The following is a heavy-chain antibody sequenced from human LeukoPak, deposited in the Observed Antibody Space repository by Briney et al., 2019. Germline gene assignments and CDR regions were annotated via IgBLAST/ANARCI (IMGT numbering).Heavy chain of an antibody. V-gene: IGHV3-33*01. CDR2: IWYDGSNK. CDR1: GFTFSIYG. Sequence: GRSLRLSCAASGFTFSIYGMHWVRQAPGKGLELVAVIWYDGSNKYYADSVKGRFTISRDNSKNTLYLQMNSLRAEDTAVYYCAREATVVTYFDYWGQGTLVTVSS. J-gene: IGHJ4*02. CDR3: AREATVVTYFDY. D-gene: IGHD4-17*01.